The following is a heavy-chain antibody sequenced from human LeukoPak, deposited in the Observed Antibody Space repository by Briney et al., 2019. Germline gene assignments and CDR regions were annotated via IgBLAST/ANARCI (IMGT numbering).Heavy chain of an antibody. J-gene: IGHJ4*02. CDR3: GREPRYRPIDY. D-gene: IGHD3-9*01. CDR2: ISPYSGNT. CDR1: GYTFISYS. V-gene: IGHV1-18*01. Sequence: ASVKVSCKASGYTFISYSLTWVRQAPGQGLEWLGWISPYSGNTNYAENFQDRVTLTTDTSTGTAYMELRSLRSDDTAVYYWGREPRYRPIDYWGQGTLVTVSS.